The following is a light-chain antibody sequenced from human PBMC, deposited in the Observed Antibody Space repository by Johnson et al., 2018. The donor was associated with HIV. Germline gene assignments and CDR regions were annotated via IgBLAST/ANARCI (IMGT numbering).Light chain of an antibody. V-gene: IGLV1-51*01. CDR2: DNN. CDR3: GTWDSGLGAVYV. CDR1: SSNIGNNY. Sequence: QSVLTQPPSVSAAPGQKVTISCSGSSSNIGNNYVSWYQQLPGTVPKLLIYDNNKRPSGIPDRFSGSKSGTSATLGITGLQTGDEADYYCGTWDSGLGAVYVFGPGTKGSVL. J-gene: IGLJ1*01.